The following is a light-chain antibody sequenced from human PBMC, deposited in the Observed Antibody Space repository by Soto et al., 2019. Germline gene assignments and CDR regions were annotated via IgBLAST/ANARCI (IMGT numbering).Light chain of an antibody. J-gene: IGKJ3*01. Sequence: DIVMTQSPDSLAVSLGERATINCKSSQSVLYSSNNKNYLAWYQQKPGQPPKALIYWASTRESGVPDRFSGSGSGTEFTLTISSLQSEDFAVYYCQQYNNWPAFGPGTKVDI. V-gene: IGKV4-1*01. CDR1: QSVLYSSNNKNY. CDR3: QQYNNWPA. CDR2: WAS.